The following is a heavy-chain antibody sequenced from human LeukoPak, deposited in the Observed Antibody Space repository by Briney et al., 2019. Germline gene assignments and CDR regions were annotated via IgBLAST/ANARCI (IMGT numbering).Heavy chain of an antibody. Sequence: GGSLRLSCAASGFTFSSFGMHWVRQAPGKGLEWVAFIQYDGSKKYYADSVKGRFTISRDNAKNSLYLQMNSLRAEDTAVYYCAREAPYDYWGQGTLVTVSS. CDR1: GFTFSSFG. V-gene: IGHV3-30*02. J-gene: IGHJ4*02. CDR3: AREAPYDY. CDR2: IQYDGSKK.